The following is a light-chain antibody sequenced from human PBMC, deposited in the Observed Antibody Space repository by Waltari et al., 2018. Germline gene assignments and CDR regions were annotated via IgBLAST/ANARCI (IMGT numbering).Light chain of an antibody. CDR2: TNY. CDR1: GYHP. J-gene: IGLJ3*02. V-gene: IGLV1-44*01. CDR3: AAWDGSLNEWV. Sequence: QSVLTQPPSASGTPGPRVTIPCYGIGYHPVTWDQHLPGTAPKLLIHTNYQRPSGVPDRFSGSNSGTSASLAISGLQSEDEADYYCAAWDGSLNEWVFGGGTKVTVL.